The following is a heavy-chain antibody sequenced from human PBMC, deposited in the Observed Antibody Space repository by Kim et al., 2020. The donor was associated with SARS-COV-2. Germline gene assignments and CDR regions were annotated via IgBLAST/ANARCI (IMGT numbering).Heavy chain of an antibody. CDR2: ISYDGSNK. J-gene: IGHJ4*02. V-gene: IGHV3-33*05. CDR3: ASLYSGNSTDY. CDR1: GFTFSSYG. D-gene: IGHD3-10*01. Sequence: GGSLRLSCAASGFTFSSYGMHWVRQAPGKGLEWVAVISYDGSNKYYADSVKGRFTISRDNSKNTLYLQMNSLRAEDTAVYYCASLYSGNSTDYWGQGTLGTVSS.